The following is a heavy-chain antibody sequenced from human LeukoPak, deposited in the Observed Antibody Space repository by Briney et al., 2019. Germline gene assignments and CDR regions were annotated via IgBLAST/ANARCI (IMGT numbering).Heavy chain of an antibody. J-gene: IGHJ5*02. V-gene: IGHV6-1*01. CDR2: AYYVSKRYN. CDR3: ARSHWNYDNWFDP. D-gene: IGHD1-7*01. CDR1: GDSVSSNSAA. Sequence: SQTLSLTCAISGDSVSSNSAAWNWIRQSPSRGLEWLGRAYYVSKRYNDYAVSVKSRININPETSKNQFSLQLKSVTPEDTAVYYCARSHWNYDNWFDPWGQGTLVTVSS.